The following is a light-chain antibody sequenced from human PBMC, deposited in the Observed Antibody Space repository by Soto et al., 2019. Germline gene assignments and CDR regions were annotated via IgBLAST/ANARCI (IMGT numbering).Light chain of an antibody. CDR1: SSDVGAHNL. V-gene: IGLV2-14*01. J-gene: IGLJ1*01. CDR2: EVS. Sequence: QSALTQPASVSGSPGQSITISCSGTSSDVGAHNLVSWYQQHPGRAPKLMIYEVSNRPSGVSNRFSGSKSGNTASLTISGLLAEDEADYYCSSYTSSSTLDYVFGTGTKVTVL. CDR3: SSYTSSSTLDYV.